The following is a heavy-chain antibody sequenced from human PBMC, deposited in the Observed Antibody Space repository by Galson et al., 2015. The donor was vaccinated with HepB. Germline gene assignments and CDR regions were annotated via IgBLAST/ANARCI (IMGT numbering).Heavy chain of an antibody. Sequence: SLRLSCAASGFTFSEFYMSWIRQVPGKGPEWVSDISSDGVRKDYADSVKGRFTISRDNAKKSLPLQMNSLRVEDTGVYYCARSAGWFDPWGQGTLVTVSS. CDR1: GFTFSEFY. J-gene: IGHJ5*02. D-gene: IGHD3-10*01. V-gene: IGHV3-11*01. CDR3: ARSAGWFDP. CDR2: ISSDGVRK.